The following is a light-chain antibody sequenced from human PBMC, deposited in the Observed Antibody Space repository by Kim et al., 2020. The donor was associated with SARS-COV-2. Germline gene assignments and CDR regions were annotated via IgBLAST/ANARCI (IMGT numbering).Light chain of an antibody. V-gene: IGKV1-39*01. CDR2: AAS. Sequence: ASVGDRVTITCRGGQSINNDLNWYQQKPGKAPKLLIYAASNLQSGVPSRFSGSGSGTDFTLTISSLQSEDFATYYCQQSYSTPLTFGGGTKVDIK. CDR3: QQSYSTPLT. J-gene: IGKJ4*01. CDR1: QSINND.